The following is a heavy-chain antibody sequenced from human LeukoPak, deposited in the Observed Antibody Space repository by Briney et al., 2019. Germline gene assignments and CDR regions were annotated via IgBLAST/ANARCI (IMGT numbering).Heavy chain of an antibody. CDR1: GFTFSSYW. J-gene: IGHJ6*03. V-gene: IGHV3-7*03. CDR2: IKQDGSEK. Sequence: GGSLRLSCAASGFTFSSYWMSWVRQAPGKGLEWVANIKQDGSEKYYVDSVKGRFTISRDNAKNSLYLQMNSLRAEDTALYYCARGAAAGYYYYYYMDVWGKGTTVTVSS. CDR3: ARGAAAGYYYYYYMDV. D-gene: IGHD6-13*01.